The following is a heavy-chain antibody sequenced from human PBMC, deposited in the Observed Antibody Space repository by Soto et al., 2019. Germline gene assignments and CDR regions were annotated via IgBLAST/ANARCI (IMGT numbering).Heavy chain of an antibody. CDR3: ARAQFHAYGVSVRLAP. V-gene: IGHV1-69*05. D-gene: IGHD4-17*01. J-gene: IGHJ5*02. CDR1: GGTFSSYA. CDR2: IIPIFGTA. Sequence: QVQLVQSGAEVKKPGSSVKVSCKASGGTFSSYAISWVRQAPGQGLEWMGGIIPIFGTANYAQKFQGRVTITXXEXTXXAYMELSSLRSEDTAVYYCARAQFHAYGVSVRLAPWGQGTLVTVSS.